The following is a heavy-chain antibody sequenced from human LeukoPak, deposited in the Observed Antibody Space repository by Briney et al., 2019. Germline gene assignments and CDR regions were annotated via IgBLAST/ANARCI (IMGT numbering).Heavy chain of an antibody. CDR3: ARAAIQSGYNSYFYYAMDA. J-gene: IGHJ6*02. CDR1: GGTFSSYA. Sequence: SVKVSCKASGGTFSSYAISWVRQAPGQGLEWVGGIIPMFATANYAQRFQGRVTITADESTRTAYMELSSLRSEDTAVYYCARAAIQSGYNSYFYYAMDAWGQGITVTVSS. D-gene: IGHD5-24*01. V-gene: IGHV1-69*13. CDR2: IIPMFATA.